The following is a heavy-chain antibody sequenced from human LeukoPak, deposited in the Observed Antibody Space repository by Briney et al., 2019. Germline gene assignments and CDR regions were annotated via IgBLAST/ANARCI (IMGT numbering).Heavy chain of an antibody. CDR1: GFTFDDYA. CDR3: AKDDCSSTSCQIDY. CDR2: ISWNTGSI. Sequence: PGRSLRLSCAASGFTFDDYAMHWVRQAPGKGLEWVSGISWNTGSIGYADSVKGRFTISRDNAKNSLYLQMNSLRAEDMALDYCAKDDCSSTSCQIDYWGQGTLVTVSS. V-gene: IGHV3-9*03. J-gene: IGHJ4*02. D-gene: IGHD2-2*01.